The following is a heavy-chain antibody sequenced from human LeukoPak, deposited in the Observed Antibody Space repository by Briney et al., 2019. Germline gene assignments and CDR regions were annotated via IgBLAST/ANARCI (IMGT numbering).Heavy chain of an antibody. D-gene: IGHD6-13*01. CDR3: ARRIAAFDP. CDR2: ISSSSSTI. J-gene: IGHJ5*02. CDR1: GFTFSSYS. V-gene: IGHV3-48*01. Sequence: GGSLRLSCAASGFTFSSYSMNWVRQAPGKGLEWVSYISSSSSTIYYADSVKGRFTISRDNAKNSLYLRMNSLRAEDTAVYYCARRIAAFDPWGQGTLVTVSS.